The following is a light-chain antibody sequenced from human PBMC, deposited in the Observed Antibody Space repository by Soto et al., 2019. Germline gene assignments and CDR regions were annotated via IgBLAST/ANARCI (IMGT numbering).Light chain of an antibody. V-gene: IGLV1-47*01. Sequence: QSVLTQPPSASGTPGQRVTISCSGSSSNIGSYYVNWYQQLPGTAPKLLIYRNNERPSGVSDRFSGSKSGTSASLAISGLRSDDEADYYCAAWDGSLSVVFGGGTKLTVL. J-gene: IGLJ2*01. CDR1: SSNIGSYY. CDR3: AAWDGSLSVV. CDR2: RNN.